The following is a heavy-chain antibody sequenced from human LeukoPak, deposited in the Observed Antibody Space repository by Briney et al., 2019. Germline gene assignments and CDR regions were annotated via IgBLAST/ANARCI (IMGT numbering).Heavy chain of an antibody. CDR2: IYYSGST. J-gene: IGHJ4*02. V-gene: IGHV4-61*01. CDR3: ASTDVSSGWLFDY. D-gene: IGHD6-19*01. Sequence: SETLSLTCTVSGGSVSSGSYYWSWIRQPPGKGLEWIGYIYYSGSTNYNPSLKSRVTISVDTSKNQFSLKLSSVTAADTAVYYCASTDVSSGWLFDYWGQGTLVTVSS. CDR1: GGSVSSGSYY.